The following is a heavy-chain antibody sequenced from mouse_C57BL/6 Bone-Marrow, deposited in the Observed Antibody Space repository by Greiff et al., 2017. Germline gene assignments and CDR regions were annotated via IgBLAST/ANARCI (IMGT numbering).Heavy chain of an antibody. CDR3: AVNWGPFAY. CDR2: IHPNSGST. V-gene: IGHV1-64*01. D-gene: IGHD4-1*01. J-gene: IGHJ3*01. Sequence: QVQLQQPGAELVKPGASVKLSCKASGYTFTSYWMHWVKQRPGQGLEWIEMIHPNSGSTNYNEKFKSKATLTVDKSSSTAYMQLSSLTSEDSAVYYCAVNWGPFAYWGQGTLVTVSA. CDR1: GYTFTSYW.